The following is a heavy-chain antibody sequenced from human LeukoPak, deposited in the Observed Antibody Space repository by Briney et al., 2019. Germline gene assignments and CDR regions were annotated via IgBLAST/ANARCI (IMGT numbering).Heavy chain of an antibody. D-gene: IGHD2-2*01. CDR1: GYSFTSYW. V-gene: IGHV5-51*01. Sequence: GESLKISCKGSGYSFTSYWIGWVRQMPGKGLEWMGIIYPGDSDTRYSPSFQGQVTISADKSISTAYLQWSSLKALDTAMCYCARHVRCSSTSCFYNWFDPWGQGTLVTVSS. J-gene: IGHJ5*02. CDR3: ARHVRCSSTSCFYNWFDP. CDR2: IYPGDSDT.